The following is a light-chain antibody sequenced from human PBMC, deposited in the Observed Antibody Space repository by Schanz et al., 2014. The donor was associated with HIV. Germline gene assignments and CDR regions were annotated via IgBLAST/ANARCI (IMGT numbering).Light chain of an antibody. Sequence: DIQMTQSPTSLSASVGDRVTIPCQASHDISNSLNWFQQKPGKTPKLLIYDASSLETEVPSRFSGSGSETDFTFTISSLQPEDFATYYCQQLKSHPLTFGGGTRVDI. V-gene: IGKV1-33*01. CDR2: DAS. CDR3: QQLKSHPLT. J-gene: IGKJ4*01. CDR1: HDISNS.